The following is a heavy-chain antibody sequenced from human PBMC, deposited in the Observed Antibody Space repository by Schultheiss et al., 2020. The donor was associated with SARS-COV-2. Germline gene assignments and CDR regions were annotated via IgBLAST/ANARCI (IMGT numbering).Heavy chain of an antibody. CDR2: MNPNSGNT. Sequence: VKVSCKASGYTFTSYDINWVRQATGQGLEWMGWMNPNSGNTGYAQKFQGRVTMTRNTSISTAYMELSSLRSEDTAVYYCARSRTGGVGMDVWGQGTTVTVSS. CDR1: GYTFTSYD. J-gene: IGHJ6*02. D-gene: IGHD7-27*01. V-gene: IGHV1-8*01. CDR3: ARSRTGGVGMDV.